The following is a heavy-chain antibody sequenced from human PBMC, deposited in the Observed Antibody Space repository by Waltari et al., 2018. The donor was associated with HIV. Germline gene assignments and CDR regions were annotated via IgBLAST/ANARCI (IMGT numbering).Heavy chain of an antibody. Sequence: EVQLVESGGGLVKPGGSLRLSCAASGFTFSSYSMNWVHQAPGKGLGWVASISSSSSYIYYADSVKGRFTISRDNAKNSLYLQMNSLRAEDTAVYYCARDPMDVWGQGTTVTVSS. CDR3: ARDPMDV. V-gene: IGHV3-21*01. CDR1: GFTFSSYS. J-gene: IGHJ6*02. CDR2: ISSSSSYI.